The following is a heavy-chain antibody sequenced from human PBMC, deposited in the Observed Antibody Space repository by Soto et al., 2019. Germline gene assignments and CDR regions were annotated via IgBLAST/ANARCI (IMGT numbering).Heavy chain of an antibody. CDR3: ARDRIAVVGNPEYYQH. D-gene: IGHD6-19*01. Sequence: GGSLRLSCAASGFTFSTYSMNWVRQAPGKGLEWVSSISSSSSYIYYADSVMGRFTISRDNAKNSLYLQMNSLRAEDTAVYYCARDRIAVVGNPEYYQHWGHSTQVTV. CDR2: ISSSSSYI. V-gene: IGHV3-21*01. J-gene: IGHJ1*01. CDR1: GFTFSTYS.